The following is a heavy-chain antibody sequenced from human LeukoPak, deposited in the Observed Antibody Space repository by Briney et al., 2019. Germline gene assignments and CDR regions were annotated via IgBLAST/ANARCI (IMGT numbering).Heavy chain of an antibody. CDR1: DGSFSGYY. CDR2: INHSGSV. CDR3: AGDIAHCSGDMCYNIRFDS. Sequence: PSETLSLTCAVYDGSFSGYYCSWIRQPPGKGLQWIGEINHSGSVNYNPSLKSRVTILLDTSKNQFSLNLSSVTAADTAVYYCAGDIAHCSGDMCYNIRFDSWGQGTLVTVSS. J-gene: IGHJ5*01. V-gene: IGHV4-34*01. D-gene: IGHD2-15*01.